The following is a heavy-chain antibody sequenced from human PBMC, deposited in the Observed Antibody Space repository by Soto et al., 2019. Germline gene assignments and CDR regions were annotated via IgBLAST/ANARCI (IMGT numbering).Heavy chain of an antibody. D-gene: IGHD3-16*01. CDR2: MNPGSGDT. Sequence: SVKVSCKASGYSFTNNDVSWVRQATGQGLEWMGWMNPGSGDTGYAQKFQGRVTMTRDISIATAYMELSSLRSDDTAIYYCARMATFGSLNWFDPWGQGTLVTVSS. V-gene: IGHV1-8*01. J-gene: IGHJ5*02. CDR1: GYSFTNND. CDR3: ARMATFGSLNWFDP.